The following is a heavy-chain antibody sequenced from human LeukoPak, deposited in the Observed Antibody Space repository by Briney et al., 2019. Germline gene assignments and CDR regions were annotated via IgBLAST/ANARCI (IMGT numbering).Heavy chain of an antibody. CDR3: ARGLRYFDWSFDY. CDR2: IIPIFGTA. Sequence: ASVKVSCKASGGTFSSYAISWVRQAPGQGLEWMGGIIPIFGTANYAQKFQGRVTITADESTSTAYMELSSLRSEDTAVYYCARGLRYFDWSFDYWGQGTLVTVSS. J-gene: IGHJ4*02. V-gene: IGHV1-69*13. D-gene: IGHD3-9*01. CDR1: GGTFSSYA.